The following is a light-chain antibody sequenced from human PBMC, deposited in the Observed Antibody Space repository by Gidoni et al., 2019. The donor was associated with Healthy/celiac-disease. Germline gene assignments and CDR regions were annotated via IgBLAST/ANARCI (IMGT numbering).Light chain of an antibody. V-gene: IGKV1-5*01. Sequence: DIQMTQSPSTLSASVGDRVTTTCRASQSISSWLAWYQQKPGKAPKVLIYDASSLESGVPSRFSGSGSGTEFTLTISSLQPDDFATYYCQQYNSYSRTFXXXTKVEIK. CDR1: QSISSW. CDR3: QQYNSYSRT. CDR2: DAS. J-gene: IGKJ1*01.